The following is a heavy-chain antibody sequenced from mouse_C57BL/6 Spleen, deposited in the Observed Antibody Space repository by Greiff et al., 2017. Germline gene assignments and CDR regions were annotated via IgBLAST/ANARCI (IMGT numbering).Heavy chain of an antibody. Sequence: EVQLQLSGLELVKPGASVKISSKASGYSFTGYYMPWVKRSHGNILDWIVSVYLYIGVSSYNQKFKSKATLTADTSSITACMALRSLTSEVSEVFYCANRIYDYDGVGYWGQGTTLGVYS. V-gene: IGHV1-31*01. CDR1: GYSFTGYY. D-gene: IGHD2-4*01. CDR2: VYLYIGVS. CDR3: ANRIYDYDGVGY. J-gene: IGHJ2*01.